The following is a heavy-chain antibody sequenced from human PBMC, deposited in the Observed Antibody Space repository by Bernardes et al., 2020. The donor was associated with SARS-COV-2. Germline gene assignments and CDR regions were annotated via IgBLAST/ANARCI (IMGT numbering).Heavy chain of an antibody. D-gene: IGHD1-26*01. CDR1: GFTFRNYA. J-gene: IGHJ4*02. Sequence: SLRLSCAVSGFTFRNYAMDWVRQAPGKRLEWVTFISFDGSNIHYADSVKGRFTISRDNSRNTLYLQMDSLTSEDTAVYYCVKDIGGSYSYYFDSWGQGTLVTVSS. CDR3: VKDIGGSYSYYFDS. V-gene: IGHV3-30*18. CDR2: ISFDGSNI.